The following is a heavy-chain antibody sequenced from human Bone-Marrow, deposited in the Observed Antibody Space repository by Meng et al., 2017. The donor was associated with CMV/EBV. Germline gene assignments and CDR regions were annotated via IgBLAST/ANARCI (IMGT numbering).Heavy chain of an antibody. J-gene: IGHJ4*02. Sequence: SETLSLTCTVSGGSISSYYWSWIRQPPGKGLEWIGYIYYSGSTNYNPSLKSRVTISVDTSKNQFSLKLSSVTAADTAVYYCARHVGHYGDYPIDYWGQGPLVTGYS. D-gene: IGHD4-17*01. CDR2: IYYSGST. CDR3: ARHVGHYGDYPIDY. V-gene: IGHV4-59*08. CDR1: GGSISSYY.